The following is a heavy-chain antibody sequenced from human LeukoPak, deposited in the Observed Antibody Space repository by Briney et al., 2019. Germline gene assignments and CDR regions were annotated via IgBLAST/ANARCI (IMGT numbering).Heavy chain of an antibody. J-gene: IGHJ4*02. CDR2: IYYSGST. V-gene: IGHV4-39*01. CDR3: ARQGVVGATGFDY. D-gene: IGHD1-26*01. CDR1: GGSISGISDY. Sequence: SETLSLTCSVSGGSISGISDYWGWNRQPPEKGLEWIGNIYYSGSTYNNPSLESRVIISVDTSKNQFSLKLTSVTAADTAVYYCARQGVVGATGFDYWGQGTLVTVSS.